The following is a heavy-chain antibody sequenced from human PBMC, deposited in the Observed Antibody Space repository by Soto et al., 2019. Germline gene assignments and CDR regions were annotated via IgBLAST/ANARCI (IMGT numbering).Heavy chain of an antibody. D-gene: IGHD5-12*01. CDR2: IKQDGSEK. CDR1: GFTFSSYW. Sequence: AGGSLRLSCAASGFTFSSYWMSWVRQAPGKGLEWVANIKQDGSEKYYVDSVKGRFTISRDNAKNSLYLQMNSLRAEDTAVYYCARVIGRLRSAYRYGMDVWGQGTTVTVSS. CDR3: ARVIGRLRSAYRYGMDV. J-gene: IGHJ6*02. V-gene: IGHV3-7*01.